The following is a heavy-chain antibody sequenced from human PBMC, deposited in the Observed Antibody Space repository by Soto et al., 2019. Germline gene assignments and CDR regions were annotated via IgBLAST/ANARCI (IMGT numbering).Heavy chain of an antibody. CDR1: GGTFSSYA. CDR2: IIPIFGTA. CDR3: ARHVPAAGYYYGMDV. D-gene: IGHD2-2*01. V-gene: IGHV1-69*12. J-gene: IGHJ6*02. Sequence: QVQLVQSGAEVKKPGSLVKVSCKASGGTFSSYAISWVRQAPGQGLEWMGGIIPIFGTANYAQKFQGRVTITADESSXTAYMELSSLRSEDTAVYYCARHVPAAGYYYGMDVWGQGTTVTVSS.